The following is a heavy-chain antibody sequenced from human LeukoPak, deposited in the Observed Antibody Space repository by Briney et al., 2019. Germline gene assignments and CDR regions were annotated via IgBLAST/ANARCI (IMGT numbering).Heavy chain of an antibody. J-gene: IGHJ4*02. D-gene: IGHD6-13*01. CDR3: ASQVSWNYDY. CDR2: ISSSGSTI. Sequence: GGSLRLSCAASGFTFSSYEMNWVRQAPGKGLEWVSYISSSGSTIYYAGSVKGRFTISRDNAKNSLYLQMNSLRAEDTAVYYCASQVSWNYDYWGQGTLVTVSS. CDR1: GFTFSSYE. V-gene: IGHV3-48*03.